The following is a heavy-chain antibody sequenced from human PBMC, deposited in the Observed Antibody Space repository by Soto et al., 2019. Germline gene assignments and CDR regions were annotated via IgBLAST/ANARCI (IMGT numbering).Heavy chain of an antibody. V-gene: IGHV3-74*01. D-gene: IGHD3-22*01. CDR3: ARDPFDYDSGIVPPPSRGFDY. J-gene: IGHJ4*02. Sequence: GGSLRLSCAASGFTFSSDWTHWVRQAPGKGLVWVSRINTDGSDTSYADSVKGRFTISRDNSKNTLFLQMNSVREDDTAVYYCARDPFDYDSGIVPPPSRGFDYWGQGILVTVSS. CDR2: INTDGSDT. CDR1: GFTFSSDW.